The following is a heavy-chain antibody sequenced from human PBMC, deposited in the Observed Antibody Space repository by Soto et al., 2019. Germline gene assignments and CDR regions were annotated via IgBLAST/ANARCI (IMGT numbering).Heavy chain of an antibody. Sequence: VQLVESGGGLVKPGGSLRLSCAASGFSFRTYDMHWVRQSIGEALEWVSAIDTSGGTYYPGSEKGRFTISRDNARNSLYLQMDSLTAADTAVYYCVREGPGRGFTFFDLWGQGTLVTVSS. CDR3: VREGPGRGFTFFDL. J-gene: IGHJ4*02. V-gene: IGHV3-13*01. CDR2: IDTSGGT. CDR1: GFSFRTYD. D-gene: IGHD6-25*01.